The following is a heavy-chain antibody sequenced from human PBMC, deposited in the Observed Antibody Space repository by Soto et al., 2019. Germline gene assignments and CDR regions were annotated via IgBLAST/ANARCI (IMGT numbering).Heavy chain of an antibody. Sequence: EVQLVESGGDLVQPGGSLRLSCAASGFTFSSYEMNWIRQAPGKGLEWVSYISSSGTTVHYADSVKGRFTISRDNAKNSLFLQMNSLRAEDTALYYCAGRGSYLDSWGQGALVTVSS. J-gene: IGHJ4*02. CDR2: ISSSGTTV. CDR3: AGRGSYLDS. CDR1: GFTFSSYE. V-gene: IGHV3-48*03. D-gene: IGHD3-10*01.